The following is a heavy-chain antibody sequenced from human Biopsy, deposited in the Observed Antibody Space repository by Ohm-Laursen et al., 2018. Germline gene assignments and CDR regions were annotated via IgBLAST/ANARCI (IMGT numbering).Heavy chain of an antibody. J-gene: IGHJ4*02. CDR2: LYNTGGT. CDR3: AREAAIIDPRTRAFGY. Sequence: SDTLSLTCAVSGGSISSYQRTWIRQPPGKGLEWIGYLYNTGGTNYNPSLKSRVPISVDPSKNQFSLKLRSATAADTAVYYCAREAAIIDPRTRAFGYWGQGTLVTVSS. CDR1: GGSISSYQ. D-gene: IGHD6-25*01. V-gene: IGHV4-59*01.